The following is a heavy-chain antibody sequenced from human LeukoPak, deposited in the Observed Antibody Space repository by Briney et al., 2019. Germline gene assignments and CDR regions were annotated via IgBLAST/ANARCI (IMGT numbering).Heavy chain of an antibody. CDR3: ASWGSSRGLLDY. CDR2: ISSSSSYI. Sequence: GGSLRLSCAASGFTFSSYSMNWVRQAPGKGLEWVSSISSSSSYIYYADSVKGRFTISRDNAKNSLYLQMNSLRAEDTAVYYCASWGSSRGLLDYWGQGTLVTVSS. J-gene: IGHJ4*02. V-gene: IGHV3-21*01. D-gene: IGHD3-16*01. CDR1: GFTFSSYS.